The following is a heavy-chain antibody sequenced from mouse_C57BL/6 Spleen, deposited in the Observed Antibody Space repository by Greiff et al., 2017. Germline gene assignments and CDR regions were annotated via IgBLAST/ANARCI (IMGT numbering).Heavy chain of an antibody. D-gene: IGHD1-3*01. CDR1: GFTFSDYG. Sequence: EVKLMESGGGLVKPGGSLKLSCAASGFTFSDYGMHWVRQAPEKGLEWVAYISSGSSTIYYADTVKGRFTISRDNAKNTLFLQMTSLRSEDTAMYYCAREWDYAMDYWGQGTSVTVSS. CDR3: AREWDYAMDY. J-gene: IGHJ4*01. CDR2: ISSGSSTI. V-gene: IGHV5-17*01.